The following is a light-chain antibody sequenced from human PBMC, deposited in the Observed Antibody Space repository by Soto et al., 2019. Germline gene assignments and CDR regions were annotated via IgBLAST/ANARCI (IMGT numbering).Light chain of an antibody. Sequence: EIVMTQSPATLSVSPGDRATLSCRASQSVSSSLAWYQQIPGQAPRLLIYDASTRATGIPARFGGSGSGTEFTLTISSLQSEDFAVYYCQQYNNWPPLTFGAWTKVELK. CDR2: DAS. CDR3: QQYNNWPPLT. V-gene: IGKV3-15*01. J-gene: IGKJ4*01. CDR1: QSVSSS.